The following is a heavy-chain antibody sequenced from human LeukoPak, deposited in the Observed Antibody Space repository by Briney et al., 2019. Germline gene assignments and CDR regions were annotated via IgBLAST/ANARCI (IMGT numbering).Heavy chain of an antibody. V-gene: IGHV3-48*03. J-gene: IGHJ6*03. CDR1: GFTFSSYE. CDR2: ISSSGSTI. D-gene: IGHD3-16*02. CDR3: AREGGELSLYYYYYMDV. Sequence: GGSLRLSCAASGFTFSSYEMNWVRQAPGKGLEWVSYISSSGSTIYYADSVKGRFTISRDNAKNSLYLQMNSLRAEDTAVYYCAREGGELSLYYYYYMDVWGKGTTVTISS.